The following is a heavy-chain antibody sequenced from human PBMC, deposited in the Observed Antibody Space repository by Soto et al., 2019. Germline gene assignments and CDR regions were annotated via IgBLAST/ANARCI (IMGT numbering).Heavy chain of an antibody. CDR3: ARDGTSSWSHYYYGMDV. V-gene: IGHV4-59*01. Sequence: QVQLQESGPGLVKPSETLSLTCTVSGGSISSYYWSWIRQPPGKGLEWIGYIYYSGSTNYNPSLKSRVTISVDTSKNQFSLKLSSVTAADTAVYYSARDGTSSWSHYYYGMDVWGQGTTVTVSS. J-gene: IGHJ6*02. D-gene: IGHD6-13*01. CDR2: IYYSGST. CDR1: GGSISSYY.